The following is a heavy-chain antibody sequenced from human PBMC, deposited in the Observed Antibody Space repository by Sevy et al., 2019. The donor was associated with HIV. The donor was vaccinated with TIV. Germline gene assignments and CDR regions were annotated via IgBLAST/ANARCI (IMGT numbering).Heavy chain of an antibody. CDR3: AKGTLVVPTVIYYYYGMSV. CDR2: ISHSGDGT. V-gene: IGHV3-23*01. Sequence: GGSLRLSCAASGFTFSSYAMSWVRQAPGKGLEWVSAISHSGDGTYDADSVKGRFTISRDNSKNTLYLEMNSLRAEDTAVYYCAKGTLVVPTVIYYYYGMSVWGQRTTVTVSS. CDR1: GFTFSSYA. J-gene: IGHJ6*02. D-gene: IGHD2-2*02.